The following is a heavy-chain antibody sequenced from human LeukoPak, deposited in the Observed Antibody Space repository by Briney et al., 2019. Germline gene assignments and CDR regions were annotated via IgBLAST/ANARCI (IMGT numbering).Heavy chain of an antibody. J-gene: IGHJ3*02. CDR2: ISYDGSNE. D-gene: IGHD2/OR15-2a*01. Sequence: GGSLRLSCVDSGFTFSTYGMHWVRQAPGKGLEWVADISYDGSNEYYADSVKGRFTISRDNSKHTLYLQMNSLRVEDTAVYYCAKEKGNIDAFDIWGRGTMVTVSS. CDR3: AKEKGNIDAFDI. CDR1: GFTFSTYG. V-gene: IGHV3-30*18.